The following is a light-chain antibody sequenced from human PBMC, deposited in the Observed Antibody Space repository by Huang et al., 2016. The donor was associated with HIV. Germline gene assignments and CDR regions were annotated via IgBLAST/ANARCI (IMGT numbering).Light chain of an antibody. J-gene: IGKJ1*01. Sequence: ENLMTHSPSTLSVSPGENATLSCRASQSGFKNLAWYQQKPGQAPKLLSYGSSTRAAGSPARFSGSGSGTDFTLTISSLQAEDFAVYYCQQYNTSPRTFGQGTKVEV. CDR3: QQYNTSPRT. CDR2: GSS. CDR1: QSGFKN. V-gene: IGKV3-15*01.